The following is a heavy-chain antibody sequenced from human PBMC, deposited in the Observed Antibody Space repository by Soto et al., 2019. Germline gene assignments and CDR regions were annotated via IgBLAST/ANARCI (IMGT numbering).Heavy chain of an antibody. CDR2: IYYSGST. J-gene: IGHJ6*02. CDR3: ARENWENSGMDV. D-gene: IGHD7-27*01. CDR1: GGSISSYY. V-gene: IGHV4-59*01. Sequence: PSETLSLTCTVSGGSISSYYWSWIRQPPGKGLEWIGYIYYSGSTNYNPSLKSRVTISVDTSKNQFSLKLSSVTAADTAVYYCARENWENSGMDVWGQGTTVTVS.